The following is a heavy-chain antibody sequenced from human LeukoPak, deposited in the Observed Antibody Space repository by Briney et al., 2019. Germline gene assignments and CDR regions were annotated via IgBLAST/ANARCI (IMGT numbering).Heavy chain of an antibody. D-gene: IGHD5-12*01. CDR2: IYYSGST. CDR3: ARHAESGYDRFDL. V-gene: IGHV4-59*08. CDR1: GGSISSYY. J-gene: IGHJ5*02. Sequence: SETLSLTCSVSGGSISSYYWSWIRQPPGKGLEWFGYIYYSGSTNYKSPLKSRVTMSGDTSKNQFSLELRSVTAADTAVYYCARHAESGYDRFDLWGQGTLVTVSS.